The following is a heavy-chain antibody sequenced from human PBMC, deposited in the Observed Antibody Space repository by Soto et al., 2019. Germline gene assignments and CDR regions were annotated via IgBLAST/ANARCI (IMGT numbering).Heavy chain of an antibody. CDR2: ISGSGGST. Sequence: GVSLRLSCAASGFTFSSYAMSWVRQAPGKGLEWVSAISGSGGSTYYADSVKGRFTISRDNSKNTLYLQMNSLRAEDTAVYYCAKDPGPRGYLSRYYGMDVWGQGTTVTVSS. CDR1: GFTFSSYA. J-gene: IGHJ6*02. V-gene: IGHV3-23*01. CDR3: AKDPGPRGYLSRYYGMDV. D-gene: IGHD3-22*01.